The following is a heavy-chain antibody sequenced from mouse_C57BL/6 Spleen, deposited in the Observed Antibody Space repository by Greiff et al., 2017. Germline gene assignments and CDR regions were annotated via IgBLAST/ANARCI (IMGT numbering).Heavy chain of an antibody. CDR2: ISDGGSYT. V-gene: IGHV5-4*01. D-gene: IGHD4-1*01. CDR1: GFTFSSYA. Sequence: EVQGVESGGGLVKPGGSLKLSCAASGFTFSSYAMSWVRQTPEKRLEWVATISDGGSYTYYPDNVKGRFTISRDNAKNNLYLQMSHLKSEDTAMYYCARDRELGGRDNFDYWGQGTTLTVSS. J-gene: IGHJ2*01. CDR3: ARDRELGGRDNFDY.